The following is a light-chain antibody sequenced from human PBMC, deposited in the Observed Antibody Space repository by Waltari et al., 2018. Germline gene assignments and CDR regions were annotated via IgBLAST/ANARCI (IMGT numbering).Light chain of an antibody. J-gene: IGKJ4*01. CDR2: ASS. V-gene: IGKV1-39*01. CDR3: QQSYDNPLT. Sequence: DTQMTQSPSSLSASVGDRVTITCRASQSISTSVNSYQQKPGKAPRLLVYASSGLQSGVPSKFSGGGFGTNFTLTITSLEPEDFATYYCQQSYDNPLTFGGGTRVESK. CDR1: QSISTS.